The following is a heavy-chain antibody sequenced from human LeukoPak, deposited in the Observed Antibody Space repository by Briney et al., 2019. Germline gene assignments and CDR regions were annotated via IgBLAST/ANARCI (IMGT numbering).Heavy chain of an antibody. V-gene: IGHV1-69*13. CDR2: IIPIFGTA. Sequence: ASVKVSCKAFGGTFSSYAISWVRQAPGQGLEWMGGIIPIFGTANYAQKFQGRVTITADESTSTAYMELSSLRSEDTAVYYCARAPTFEYSSSWYENWFDPWGQGTLVTVSS. D-gene: IGHD6-13*01. J-gene: IGHJ5*02. CDR3: ARAPTFEYSSSWYENWFDP. CDR1: GGTFSSYA.